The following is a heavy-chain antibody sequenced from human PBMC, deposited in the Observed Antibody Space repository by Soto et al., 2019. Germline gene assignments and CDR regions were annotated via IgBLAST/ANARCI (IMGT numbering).Heavy chain of an antibody. CDR2: IYPGDFDT. Sequence: PGESLKISCKGSGYSFTTYWIGWVRQMPGKGLEWMGIIYPGDFDTRYSPSFQGQVTISADRSISTAYLQWSSLKASDTAMYYCARLETGVSPIAWYYGIDVWGPGTTLAASS. CDR3: ARLETGVSPIAWYYGIDV. D-gene: IGHD7-27*01. CDR1: GYSFTTYW. J-gene: IGHJ6*02. V-gene: IGHV5-51*01.